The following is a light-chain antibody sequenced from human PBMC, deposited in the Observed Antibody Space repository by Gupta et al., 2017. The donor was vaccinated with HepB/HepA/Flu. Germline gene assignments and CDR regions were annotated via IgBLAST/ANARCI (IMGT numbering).Light chain of an antibody. Sequence: DIQMTQSPSSVSASVGDRVTITCRASQDISTWLAWYQQEPGKAPKRLIYGASTLQSGVPSRFSGSRSGTDFTLTISSVQPEDFATYYCKQSNSFPFTFGPGTKVDIK. J-gene: IGKJ3*01. CDR1: QDISTW. V-gene: IGKV1-12*01. CDR2: GAS. CDR3: KQSNSFPFT.